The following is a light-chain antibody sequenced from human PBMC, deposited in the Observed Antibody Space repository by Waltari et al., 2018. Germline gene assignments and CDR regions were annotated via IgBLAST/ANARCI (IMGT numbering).Light chain of an antibody. J-gene: IGLJ2*01. CDR1: KSHLGSRH. Sequence: QSVLTPPPSTSGPPGQRVALPCSPSKSHLGSRHVFWYQQVPGMAPTLLIYKNNQRPSGVPDRFSGSKSGTSASLAISALRSEDEADYYCAAWDDSLSAVPFGGGTKVTVL. CDR3: AAWDDSLSAVP. V-gene: IGLV1-47*01. CDR2: KNN.